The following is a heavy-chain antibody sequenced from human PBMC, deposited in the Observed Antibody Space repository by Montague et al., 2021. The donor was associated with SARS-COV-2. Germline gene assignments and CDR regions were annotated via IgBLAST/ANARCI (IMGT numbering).Heavy chain of an antibody. CDR3: AMETSTRGWFQQFDY. J-gene: IGHJ4*02. CDR1: GGSISSSNYY. D-gene: IGHD6-19*01. Sequence: SESLSLACTVSGGSISSSNYYWGWIRQPPGKGLEWIGSIYYSGTTYYNPSLQSRVTISVDTSKKQFSLKLSSVTAADTAVYYCAMETSTRGWFQQFDYWGQGTLVTVSS. CDR2: IYYSGTT. V-gene: IGHV4-39*01.